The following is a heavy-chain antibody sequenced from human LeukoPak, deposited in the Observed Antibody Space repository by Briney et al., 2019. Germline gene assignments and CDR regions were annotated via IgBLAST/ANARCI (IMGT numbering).Heavy chain of an antibody. J-gene: IGHJ6*03. D-gene: IGHD3-10*01. Sequence: SVKVSCKASGGTFSSYAISWVRQAPGQGLEWMGGIIPIFGTANYAQKFQGRVTITADKSTSTAYMELSSLRSEDTAVYYCAVMGSGLNNYYYYMDVWGKGTTVTVSS. CDR1: GGTFSSYA. CDR3: AVMGSGLNNYYYYMDV. CDR2: IIPIFGTA. V-gene: IGHV1-69*06.